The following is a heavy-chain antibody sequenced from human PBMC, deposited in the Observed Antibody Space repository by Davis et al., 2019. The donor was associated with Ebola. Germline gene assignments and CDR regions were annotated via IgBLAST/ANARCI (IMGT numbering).Heavy chain of an antibody. CDR2: IWYDGSNK. D-gene: IGHD2-15*01. CDR3: ARDWPIDVVVVAATFDY. CDR1: GFTFSSYG. J-gene: IGHJ4*02. Sequence: GGSLRLSCAASGFTFSSYGMHWVRQAPGQGLEWVAVIWYDGSNKYYADSVKGRFTISRDNAKNSLYLQMNSRRAEDTAVYYCARDWPIDVVVVAATFDYWGQGTLVTVSS. V-gene: IGHV3-33*01.